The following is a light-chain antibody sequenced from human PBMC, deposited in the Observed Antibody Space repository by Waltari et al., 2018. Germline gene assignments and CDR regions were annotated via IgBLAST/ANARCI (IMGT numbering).Light chain of an antibody. CDR2: KVS. CDR1: QSLVYSDGDTY. J-gene: IGKJ2*03. V-gene: IGKV2-30*01. CDR3: GQGTHWPYS. Sequence: VVMTQSPLSLPIIPGKPASISCRSGQSLVYSDGDTYLTLYQQKPGQPPKLLIYKVSNRDSGVPDRFSGSGSGTDFTLKISRVEAEDVGVYYCGQGTHWPYSFGQGTKVEIK.